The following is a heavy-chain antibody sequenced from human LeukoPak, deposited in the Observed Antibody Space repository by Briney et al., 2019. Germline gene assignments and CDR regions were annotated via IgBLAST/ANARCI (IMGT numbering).Heavy chain of an antibody. CDR3: ARGVEPLAANTLAY. Sequence: GGSLRLSCAASGFTVITNDMTWVRQAPGKRLEWVSVLYSDGNTKYADSVQGRFTISRDNSKNTLYLEMNSLSPDDTAVYYCARGVEPLAANTLAYWGQGTLDTVSS. D-gene: IGHD1-14*01. CDR2: LYSDGNT. J-gene: IGHJ4*02. CDR1: GFTVITND. V-gene: IGHV3-53*01.